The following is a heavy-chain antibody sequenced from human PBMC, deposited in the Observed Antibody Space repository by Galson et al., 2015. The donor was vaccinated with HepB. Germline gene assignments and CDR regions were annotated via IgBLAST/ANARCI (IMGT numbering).Heavy chain of an antibody. J-gene: IGHJ4*02. CDR3: ARDFPEYCSDGSCQGPFDY. CDR1: GFTFSSYA. CDR2: ISYDGSNK. D-gene: IGHD2-15*01. V-gene: IGHV3-30-3*01. Sequence: SLRLSCAASGFTFSSYAMHWVRQAPGKGLEWVAVISYDGSNKYYADSVKGRFTISRDNSKNTLYLQMNSLRAEDTAVYYCARDFPEYCSDGSCQGPFDYWGQGTLVTVSS.